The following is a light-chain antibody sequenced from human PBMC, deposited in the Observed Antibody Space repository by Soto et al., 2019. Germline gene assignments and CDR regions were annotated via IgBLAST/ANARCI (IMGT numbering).Light chain of an antibody. CDR3: ATWDDTLTTLV. Sequence: QSVLTQPPSASGTPGQRVTMSCSGSRSNIGNNFVSWYQQVPGMAPKLLIYRNDQRPSGVPDRFSGSKSAPSASLAITGLRSEDEADYFCATWDDTLTTLVFGRGTKLTVL. V-gene: IGLV1-47*01. J-gene: IGLJ3*02. CDR1: RSNIGNNF. CDR2: RND.